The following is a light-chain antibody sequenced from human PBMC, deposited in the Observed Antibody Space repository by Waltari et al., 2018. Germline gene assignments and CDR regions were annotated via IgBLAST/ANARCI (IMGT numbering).Light chain of an antibody. J-gene: IGKJ4*01. CDR3: QQYYTTPLT. CDR2: WAS. CDR1: QSVLYSSNNRNY. Sequence: DIVMTQSPDSLAVSMGERATINCKSSQSVLYSSNNRNYLTWYQQKPGQPPKLLIYWASIRESGVPDRCSGSGSGTDFILTISSLQAEDVAVYYCQQYYTTPLTFGGGTKVEIK. V-gene: IGKV4-1*01.